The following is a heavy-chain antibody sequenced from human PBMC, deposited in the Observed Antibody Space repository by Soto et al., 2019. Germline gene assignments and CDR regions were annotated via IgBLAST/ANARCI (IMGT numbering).Heavy chain of an antibody. Sequence: SETLSLTCTVSVGSISSYYWSWFRQPPGKGLEWIGYIYYSGSTNYNPSLKSRVTITVDTSKNQFSLKLYSVTTADTAVYYCARNIAARPYYFDYWGQGTLVTVSS. J-gene: IGHJ4*02. CDR3: ARNIAARPYYFDY. CDR2: IYYSGST. CDR1: VGSISSYY. V-gene: IGHV4-59*01. D-gene: IGHD6-6*01.